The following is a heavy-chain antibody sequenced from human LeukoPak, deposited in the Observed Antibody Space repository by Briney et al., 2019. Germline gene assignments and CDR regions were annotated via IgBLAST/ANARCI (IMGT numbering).Heavy chain of an antibody. Sequence: PGGSLRLSCAASGFTFSSYAMSWVRQAPGKGLEWVSAISGSGGSTYYADSVKGRFTISRDNSKNTLYLQMNSLRAEDTAVYYCAKDVSSPSKAKGSGWSLTKDAFDIWGQGTMVTVSS. J-gene: IGHJ3*02. CDR2: ISGSGGST. V-gene: IGHV3-23*01. CDR1: GFTFSSYA. D-gene: IGHD6-19*01. CDR3: AKDVSSPSKAKGSGWSLTKDAFDI.